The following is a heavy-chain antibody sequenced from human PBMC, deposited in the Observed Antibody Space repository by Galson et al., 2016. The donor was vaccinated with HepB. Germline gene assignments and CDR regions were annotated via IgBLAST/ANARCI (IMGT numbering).Heavy chain of an antibody. V-gene: IGHV1-69*13. CDR2: IIPIFSST. J-gene: IGHJ5*02. Sequence: SVKVSCKASGGTFSNYAISWVRQAPGTGLQWMGGIIPIFSSTNYAQKFQDRVTITADESTSTAYMELSSLISEDTAVYYCGLTRDGFNDYWFDPWGQGTLVTVSS. CDR3: GLTRDGFNDYWFDP. D-gene: IGHD5-24*01. CDR1: GGTFSNYA.